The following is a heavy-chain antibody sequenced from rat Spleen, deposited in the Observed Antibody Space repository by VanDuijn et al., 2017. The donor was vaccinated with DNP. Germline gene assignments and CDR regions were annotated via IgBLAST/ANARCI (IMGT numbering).Heavy chain of an antibody. J-gene: IGHJ1*01. CDR2: ISYEGSNT. V-gene: IGHV5-22*01. CDR1: GFTFSDSY. CDR3: ARRWYFDF. Sequence: EVQLVESGGGLVQPGRSMKLSYAASGFTFSDSYMAWVRQAPKKGLEWVASISYEGSNTNYGDSVKGRFTISRDNAKSTLYLQMNSLRSEDTATYYCARRWYFDFWGPGTMVTVSS.